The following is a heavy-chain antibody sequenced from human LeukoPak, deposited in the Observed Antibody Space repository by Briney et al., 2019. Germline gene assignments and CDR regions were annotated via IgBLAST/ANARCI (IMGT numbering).Heavy chain of an antibody. CDR2: ISSNGGST. Sequence: GGSLRLSCSASGFTFSSYAMHWVRQAPGKGLEYVSAISSNGGSTYYADSVKGRFTISRDNSKNTLYLQMNSLRAEDTAVYYCAKGKGHYYDSSGYYWDAFDIWGQGTMVTVSS. J-gene: IGHJ3*02. CDR1: GFTFSSYA. V-gene: IGHV3-64*04. CDR3: AKGKGHYYDSSGYYWDAFDI. D-gene: IGHD3-22*01.